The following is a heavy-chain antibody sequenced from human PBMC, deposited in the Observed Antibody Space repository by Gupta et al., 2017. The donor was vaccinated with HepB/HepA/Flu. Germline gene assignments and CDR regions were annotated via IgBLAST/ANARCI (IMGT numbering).Heavy chain of an antibody. V-gene: IGHV3-9*01. CDR2: ISWNSNSI. CDR1: GFTFDDYA. J-gene: IGHJ4*02. CDR3: AKDAELDHEGEIDY. Sequence: EVQLVESGGGLVQPGRSLRLSCAASGFTFDDYAMHWVRQAPGKGLEWVSGISWNSNSIDYADSVKGRFTISRDNVRQSLFLQMNSLRPDDTALYYCAKDAELDHEGEIDYWGQGILVTVSS. D-gene: IGHD1-1*01.